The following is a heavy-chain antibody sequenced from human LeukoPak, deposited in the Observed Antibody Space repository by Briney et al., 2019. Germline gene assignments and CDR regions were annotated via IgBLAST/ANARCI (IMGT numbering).Heavy chain of an antibody. D-gene: IGHD3-10*01. CDR3: ARDLGGSGSFERGFDY. J-gene: IGHJ4*02. CDR2: TYYRSKWYN. Sequence: SQTLSLTCAISGDSVPSNSAAWNWIRQSPSRGLEWLGRTYYRSKWYNDYAVSVKSRITINPDTSKNQFSLQLNSVTPEDTAVYYCARDLGGSGSFERGFDYWGQGTLVTVSS. CDR1: GDSVPSNSAA. V-gene: IGHV6-1*01.